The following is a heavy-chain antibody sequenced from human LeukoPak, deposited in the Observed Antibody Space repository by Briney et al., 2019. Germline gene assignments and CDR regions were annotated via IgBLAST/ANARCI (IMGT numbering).Heavy chain of an antibody. CDR3: AKEFSLFDSSGYYGFFQH. D-gene: IGHD3-22*01. Sequence: GGSLRLSCVVSGFTFSSYGLHWVRQAPGKGLEWVAFVRFDGNKNSYADSVRGRFIISRDNSKNTLHLAMNSLRTEDTAVYYCAKEFSLFDSSGYYGFFQHWGQGTLVTVSS. CDR1: GFTFSSYG. J-gene: IGHJ1*01. CDR2: VRFDGNKN. V-gene: IGHV3-30*02.